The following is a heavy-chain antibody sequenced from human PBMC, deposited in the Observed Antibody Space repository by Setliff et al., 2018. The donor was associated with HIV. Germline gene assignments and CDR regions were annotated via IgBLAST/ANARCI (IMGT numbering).Heavy chain of an antibody. CDR3: ARDQSDWFY. CDR1: GDSITNSMHY. D-gene: IGHD3-3*01. CDR2: MYYSGNT. V-gene: IGHV4-61*01. J-gene: IGHJ4*02. Sequence: KTSETLSLTCTVSGDSITNSMHYWSWIRQPPGKGLEFIGYMYYSGNTNYNPSLKSRVTISVDTSKSQFSLKLNSVTAADTAVYYCARDQSDWFYWGQGTLVTVSS.